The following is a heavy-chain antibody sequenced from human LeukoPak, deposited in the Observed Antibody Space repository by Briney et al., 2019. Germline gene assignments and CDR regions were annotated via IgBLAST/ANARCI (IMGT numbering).Heavy chain of an antibody. CDR3: ASPSSSYHDAFDI. V-gene: IGHV1-18*01. J-gene: IGHJ3*02. Sequence: ASVKVSCKDSGYAFSRITISWVRQAPGQGLEWRGWISLYNGNTNYAQKFQGSVTMTRDTSPTTVSMELRSLRSDDTAVYYCASPSSSYHDAFDIWGQGTMVTVSS. CDR2: ISLYNGNT. CDR1: GYAFSRIT. D-gene: IGHD2-15*01.